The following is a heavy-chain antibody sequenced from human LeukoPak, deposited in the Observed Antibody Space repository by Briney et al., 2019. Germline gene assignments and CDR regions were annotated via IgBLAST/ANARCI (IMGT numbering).Heavy chain of an antibody. V-gene: IGHV4-4*07. Sequence: SQTLSLTCTVSGGSLNNFHWTWIRQPAGKGLEWIGRIYANGDTNYNPSLKSRLTLSIDTSKNQFSLKLNSVTAADTALYFCARESRVPGASFRESHYHYYFGMDVWGRGTTVTVSS. CDR1: GGSLNNFH. D-gene: IGHD3-10*01. J-gene: IGHJ6*02. CDR2: IYANGDT. CDR3: ARESRVPGASFRESHYHYYFGMDV.